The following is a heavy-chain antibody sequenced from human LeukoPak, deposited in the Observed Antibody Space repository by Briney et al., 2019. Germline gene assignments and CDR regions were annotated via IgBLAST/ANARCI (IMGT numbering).Heavy chain of an antibody. CDR3: ARWPGPRWFGDYYFDY. Sequence: ASVKVSCKASGYTFTSYGISWVRQAPGQGLEWMGWISAYNGNTNYAQKLQGRVTMTTDTSTSTAYMELRSPRSDDTAVYYCARWPGPRWFGDYYFDYWGQGTLVTVSS. CDR1: GYTFTSYG. J-gene: IGHJ4*02. D-gene: IGHD3-10*01. V-gene: IGHV1-18*01. CDR2: ISAYNGNT.